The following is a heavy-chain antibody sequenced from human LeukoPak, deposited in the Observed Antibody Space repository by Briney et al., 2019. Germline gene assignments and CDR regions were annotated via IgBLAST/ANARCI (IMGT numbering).Heavy chain of an antibody. V-gene: IGHV5-51*01. CDR2: IYPGDSDT. CDR3: AMCYYDSSGYYERNAFDI. D-gene: IGHD3-22*01. CDR1: GYTFTTYW. J-gene: IGHJ3*02. Sequence: PGESLKISCKGSGYTFTTYWIGWVRQMPGKGLEWMGIIYPGDSDTRYSPSFQGQVPISADKSISTAYLQWSSLKASDTAMYYCAMCYYDSSGYYERNAFDIWGQGTMVTVSS.